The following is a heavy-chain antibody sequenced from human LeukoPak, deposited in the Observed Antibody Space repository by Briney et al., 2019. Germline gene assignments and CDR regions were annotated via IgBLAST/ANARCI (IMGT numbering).Heavy chain of an antibody. CDR1: GGSISSYY. V-gene: IGHV4-59*12. D-gene: IGHD3-16*01. J-gene: IGHJ4*02. Sequence: SSETLSLTCTVSGGSISSYYWSWIRQPPGKGLEWIGYIYYSGSTNYNPSLKSRVTISIDKSKNQFSLKLTSVTVADTAVYYCASRLRHLLGYWGQGNLVTVSS. CDR2: IYYSGST. CDR3: ASRLRHLLGY.